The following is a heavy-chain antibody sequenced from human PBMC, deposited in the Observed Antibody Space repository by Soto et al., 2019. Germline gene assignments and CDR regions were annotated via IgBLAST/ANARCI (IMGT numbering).Heavy chain of an antibody. CDR2: IYSEGSST. CDR3: ARGVGARGFDY. CDR1: GFTFSSYW. Sequence: EVQLVESGGGLVQPGGSLRLSCAASGFTFSSYWMHWVRQAPGKGLAWVSRIYSEGSSTSYADSVKGRFTISRDNAKNTVYLQMNSLRAEDTAVYYCARGVGARGFDYWGQGTLVTVSS. J-gene: IGHJ4*02. V-gene: IGHV3-74*01. D-gene: IGHD1-26*01.